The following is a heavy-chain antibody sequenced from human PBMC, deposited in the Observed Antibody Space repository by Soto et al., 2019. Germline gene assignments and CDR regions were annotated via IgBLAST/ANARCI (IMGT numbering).Heavy chain of an antibody. V-gene: IGHV1-18*01. D-gene: IGHD2-2*01. CDR1: GYTFTSYG. CDR3: ARENGGSCSSTSCYYGMDV. J-gene: IGHJ6*02. Sequence: QVQLVQSGAEVKKPGASVKVSCKASGYTFTSYGISWVRQAPGQGLEWMGWISAYNGNTNYAQKLQGRVTMTTDTSTSTVYMELRSLRSDDTAVYYCARENGGSCSSTSCYYGMDVWGQGPTVTVSS. CDR2: ISAYNGNT.